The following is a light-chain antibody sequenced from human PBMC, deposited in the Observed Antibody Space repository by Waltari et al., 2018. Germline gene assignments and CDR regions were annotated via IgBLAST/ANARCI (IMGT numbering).Light chain of an antibody. Sequence: EIVLTQSPGTLSLSPGERATLSCRASQSVSSNYLAWYQQKPGQAPRLLIYGASKRTTGIPDRFSGSGSGTDFTRTISRLEPEDFAVYYCQQYATSPRISFGQGTRLEIK. CDR1: QSVSSNY. J-gene: IGKJ5*01. V-gene: IGKV3-20*01. CDR3: QQYATSPRIS. CDR2: GAS.